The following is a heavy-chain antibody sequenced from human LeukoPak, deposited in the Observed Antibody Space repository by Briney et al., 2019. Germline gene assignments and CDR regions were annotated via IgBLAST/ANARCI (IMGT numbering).Heavy chain of an antibody. CDR2: IWYDGSNK. CDR1: GFTFSSYG. D-gene: IGHD3-22*01. V-gene: IGHV3-33*01. Sequence: PGRSLRLSCAASGFTFSSYGMHWVRQAPGKGLEWVAVIWYDGSNKYYADSVKGRFTISRDNSKNTLYLQMNSLRAEDTAVYYCARDQGTYYYDSSGYYGDAFDIWGQGTMVTVSS. CDR3: ARDQGTYYYDSSGYYGDAFDI. J-gene: IGHJ3*02.